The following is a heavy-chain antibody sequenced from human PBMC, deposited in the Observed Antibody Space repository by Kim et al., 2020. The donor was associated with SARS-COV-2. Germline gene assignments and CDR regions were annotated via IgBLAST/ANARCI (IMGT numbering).Heavy chain of an antibody. J-gene: IGHJ5*02. CDR1: GGSISSSSYY. Sequence: SETLSLTCTVSGGSISSSSYYWGWIRQPPGKGLEWIGSIYYSGSTYYNPSLKSRVTISVDTSKNQFSLKLSSETAADTAVYYCARRADILTGYYQRGFDPWGQGTLVTVSS. V-gene: IGHV4-39*01. CDR3: ARRADILTGYYQRGFDP. D-gene: IGHD3-9*01. CDR2: IYYSGST.